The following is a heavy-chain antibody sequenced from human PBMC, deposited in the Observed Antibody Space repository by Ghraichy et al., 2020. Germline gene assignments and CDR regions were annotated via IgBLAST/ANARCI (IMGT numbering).Heavy chain of an antibody. V-gene: IGHV4-34*01. CDR1: GGSFSGYY. D-gene: IGHD6-19*01. CDR2: INHSGST. CDR3: ARRVWKHGRQWKGMDV. Sequence: SENLSLTCAVYGGSFSGYYWSWIRQPPGKGLEWIGEINHSGSTNYNPSLKSRVTISVDTSKNQFSLKLSSVTAADTAVYYCARRVWKHGRQWKGMDVWGQGTTVTVSS. J-gene: IGHJ6*02.